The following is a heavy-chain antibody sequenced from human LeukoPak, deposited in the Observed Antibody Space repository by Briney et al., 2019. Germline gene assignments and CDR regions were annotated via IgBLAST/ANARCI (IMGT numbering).Heavy chain of an antibody. Sequence: SETLSLTCTVSGGSISSSSYYWGWIRQPPGKGLEWIGYMYNSGITNYNPSLRSRVTISADTSKNEFSLKLSSVTAADTAIYYCATRSTGVAATFDSWGQGALVTVSS. CDR1: GGSISSSSYY. J-gene: IGHJ4*02. V-gene: IGHV4-61*05. D-gene: IGHD2-15*01. CDR3: ATRSTGVAATFDS. CDR2: MYNSGIT.